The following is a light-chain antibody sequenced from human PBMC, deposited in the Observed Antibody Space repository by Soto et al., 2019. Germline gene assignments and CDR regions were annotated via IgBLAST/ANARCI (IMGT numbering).Light chain of an antibody. J-gene: IGKJ5*01. Sequence: DIQLTQSPSFLSASVGDRVTISCRASQGISSYLAWYQQTPGKAPKLLIYASSILQSGVPSRYSGRGSGTEFTLTNSSLQPEDFATHYCQQLNTFPVTFGQGTRLAI. CDR2: ASS. CDR1: QGISSY. V-gene: IGKV1-9*01. CDR3: QQLNTFPVT.